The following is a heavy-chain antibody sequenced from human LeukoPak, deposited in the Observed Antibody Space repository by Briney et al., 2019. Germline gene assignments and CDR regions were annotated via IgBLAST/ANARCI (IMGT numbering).Heavy chain of an antibody. Sequence: GGSLRLSCVGSGFTFRSHAMSWVRQAPEKGLEFVSGIYENGGTTYYADSVKGRFSISRDNSKNTLYLQMNSLRAEDTAVYYCAREPSTSPWFDPWGQGTLVTVSS. CDR3: AREPSTSPWFDP. J-gene: IGHJ5*02. D-gene: IGHD5/OR15-5a*01. CDR1: GFTFRSHA. V-gene: IGHV3-23*01. CDR2: IYENGGTT.